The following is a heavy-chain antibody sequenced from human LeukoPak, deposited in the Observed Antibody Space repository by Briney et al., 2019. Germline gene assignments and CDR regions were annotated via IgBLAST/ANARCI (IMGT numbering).Heavy chain of an antibody. J-gene: IGHJ3*02. Sequence: PSETLSLTCTVSGGSVSSYYWSWIRQPPGKGLEWIGYMYYSGSTNYNPSLKSRVTISIDTSKNQFSLKLNSVTAADTAVYYCARYQALRFLEWFTDDAFDIWGQGTMVTVSS. D-gene: IGHD3-3*01. CDR2: MYYSGST. V-gene: IGHV4-59*02. CDR3: ARYQALRFLEWFTDDAFDI. CDR1: GGSVSSYY.